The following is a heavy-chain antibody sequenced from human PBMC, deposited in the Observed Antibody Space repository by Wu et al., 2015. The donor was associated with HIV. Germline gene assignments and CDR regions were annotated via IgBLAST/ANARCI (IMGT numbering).Heavy chain of an antibody. Sequence: QVQLVQSGAEVKKPGASVKVSCKTSGFSLTTYGITWVRQAPGQGLEWMGWISAYNGNTKYAQKLQGRVTVTRDTSTSTAYMELRSLRSDDTAVYFCARGGWEIDYWGQGTLVTVSS. CDR1: GFSLTTYG. CDR2: ISAYNGNT. D-gene: IGHD6-19*01. V-gene: IGHV1-18*04. CDR3: ARGGWEIDY. J-gene: IGHJ4*02.